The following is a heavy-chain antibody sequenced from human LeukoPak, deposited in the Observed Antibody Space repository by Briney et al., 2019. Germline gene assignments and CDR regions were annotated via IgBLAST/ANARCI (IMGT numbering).Heavy chain of an antibody. CDR2: IKSKTDGGTT. CDR3: TTDYGSGSFL. J-gene: IGHJ4*02. V-gene: IGHV3-15*01. CDR1: GFTVSSNY. Sequence: GGSLRLSCAASGFTVSSNYMSWVREAPGKGLEWVGRIKSKTDGGTTDYAAPVKGRFTISRDDSKNTLYLQMNSLKTEDTAVYYCTTDYGSGSFLWGQGTLVTVSS. D-gene: IGHD3-10*01.